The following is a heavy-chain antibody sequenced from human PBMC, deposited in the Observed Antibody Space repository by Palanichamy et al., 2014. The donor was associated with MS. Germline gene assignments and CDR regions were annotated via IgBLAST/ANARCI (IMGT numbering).Heavy chain of an antibody. CDR1: GYTFTSYG. Sequence: QVQLVQSGAEVKXPGASVKVSYKASGYTFTSYGISWVRQAPGQGLEWMGWISAYNGNTNYAQKLQGRVTMTTDTSTSTAYMELRSLRSDDTAVYYCARTYYYDSSGRLFDYWGQGTLVTVSS. D-gene: IGHD3-22*01. CDR3: ARTYYYDSSGRLFDY. CDR2: ISAYNGNT. J-gene: IGHJ4*02. V-gene: IGHV1-18*01.